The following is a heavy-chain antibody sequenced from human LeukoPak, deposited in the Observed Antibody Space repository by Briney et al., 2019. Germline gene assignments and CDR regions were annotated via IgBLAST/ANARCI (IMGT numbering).Heavy chain of an antibody. D-gene: IGHD3-9*01. J-gene: IGHJ4*02. CDR2: INPNSGGT. V-gene: IGHV1-2*02. CDR1: GYTFTGYY. CDR3: ARADGDILTGYDYYFDY. Sequence: ASVKVSCEASGYTFTGYYMHWVRQAPGQGLEWMGWINPNSGGTNYAQKFQGRVTMTRDTSISTAYMELSRLRSDDTAVYYCARADGDILTGYDYYFDYWGQGTLVTVPS.